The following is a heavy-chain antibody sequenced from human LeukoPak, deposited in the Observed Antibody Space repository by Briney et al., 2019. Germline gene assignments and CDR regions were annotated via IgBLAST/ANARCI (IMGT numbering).Heavy chain of an antibody. V-gene: IGHV3-23*01. D-gene: IGHD2-15*01. J-gene: IGHJ4*02. CDR1: GFTFSSYA. CDR2: ISGSGGST. Sequence: PGGSLRLSCAASGFTFSSYAMSWVRQAPGKGLEWVSAISGSGGSTYYADSVKGRFTISRDNSKNTLYLQMNSLRAEDTAVYYCAKFKYGVVVVALFDYWGQGTLVTVSS. CDR3: AKFKYGVVVVALFDY.